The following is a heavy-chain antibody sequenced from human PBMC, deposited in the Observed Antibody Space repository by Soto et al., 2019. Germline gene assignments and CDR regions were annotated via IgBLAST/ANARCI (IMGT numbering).Heavy chain of an antibody. CDR3: VRQFGDGSSTSGYEHWLDL. D-gene: IGHD2-2*01. J-gene: IGHJ5*02. CDR2: IIPIFGTA. V-gene: IGHV1-69*01. Sequence: SVKATSKARRGTFGSNSSSWARQAQEQGLEWMGGIIPIFGTANYAQKFQGRVTITADESTSTAYMELSSLRSEDTAVYYCVRQFGDGSSTSGYEHWLDLWGKGTLVTVSS. CDR1: RGTFGSNS.